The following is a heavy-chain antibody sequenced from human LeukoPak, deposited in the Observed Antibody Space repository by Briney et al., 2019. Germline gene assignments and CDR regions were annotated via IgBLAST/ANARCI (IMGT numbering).Heavy chain of an antibody. CDR2: IYHSVRT. V-gene: IGHV4-30-2*01. CDR3: AAGGSSSGFDY. D-gene: IGHD6-6*01. Sequence: PSQTLSLTCTVSGGSIRSGGYYWSWIRQPPGKGLEWIGYIYHSVRTYYNPSLKSRVTISVDRSKNQFSLNLSSVTAADTAVYYCAAGGSSSGFDYWGQGTLVTVSS. J-gene: IGHJ4*02. CDR1: GGSIRSGGYY.